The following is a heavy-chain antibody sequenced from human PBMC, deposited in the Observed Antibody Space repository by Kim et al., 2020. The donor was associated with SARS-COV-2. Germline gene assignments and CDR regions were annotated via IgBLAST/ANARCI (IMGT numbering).Heavy chain of an antibody. J-gene: IGHJ4*02. CDR1: GFTFSSYW. CDR2: INSDGSST. CDR3: AKGGKGTGDF. D-gene: IGHD2-8*02. V-gene: IGHV3-74*01. Sequence: GGSLRLSCAASGFTFSSYWMLWVRQAPGKGLVWVSRINSDGSSTNYADSVKGRFTISRDNAKNTLYLQMNSLRAEDTAVYYCAKGGKGTGDFWGQGTLVTVSS.